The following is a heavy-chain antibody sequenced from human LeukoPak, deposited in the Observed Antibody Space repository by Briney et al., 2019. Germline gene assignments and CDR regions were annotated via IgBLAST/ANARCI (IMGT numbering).Heavy chain of an antibody. CDR3: ARDNSVGDIAWWFDP. D-gene: IGHD3-16*02. Sequence: ASVKVSCKASGYTFTSNYMHWVRQAPGQRLEWMGLINPSGSSTLYAQKFQRRVTMTRDMSTTTDYMELSSLRSEDTAVYCCARDNSVGDIAWWFDPWGQGTLVTVSS. CDR2: INPSGSST. CDR1: GYTFTSNY. V-gene: IGHV1-46*01. J-gene: IGHJ5*02.